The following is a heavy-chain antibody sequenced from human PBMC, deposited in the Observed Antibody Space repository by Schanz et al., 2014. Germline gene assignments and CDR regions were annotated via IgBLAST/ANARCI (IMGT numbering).Heavy chain of an antibody. CDR3: ARHSRGYPFYGMDA. Sequence: QVQLVQSGSELKKPGASVKVSCKASGYTLTRYAMDWVRQAPGQGLEWMGWINTNTGNPTYAQGFTGRFVFSWDPSVSTAYLRISSVKADDTAVYYCARHSRGYPFYGMDAWGQGTTVTVSS. CDR2: INTNTGNP. J-gene: IGHJ6*02. D-gene: IGHD5-12*01. CDR1: GYTLTRYA. V-gene: IGHV7-4-1*02.